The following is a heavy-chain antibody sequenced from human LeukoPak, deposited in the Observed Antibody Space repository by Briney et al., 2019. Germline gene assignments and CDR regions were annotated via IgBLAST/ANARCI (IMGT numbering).Heavy chain of an antibody. CDR3: ARAGIAVAGQAEYFQH. D-gene: IGHD6-19*01. CDR2: MNPNSGNT. Sequence: ASVKVSCKASGYTFTSYDINWVRQANGQGLEWMGWMNPNSGNTSYAQKFQGRVTMTRNTSISTAYMELSSLRSEDTAVYYCARAGIAVAGQAEYFQHWGQGTLVTVSS. J-gene: IGHJ1*01. CDR1: GYTFTSYD. V-gene: IGHV1-8*01.